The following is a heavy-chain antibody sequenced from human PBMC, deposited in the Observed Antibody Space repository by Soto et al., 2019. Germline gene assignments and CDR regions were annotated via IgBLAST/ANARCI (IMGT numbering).Heavy chain of an antibody. D-gene: IGHD3-10*01. Sequence: EVQLVQSGAEVKKPGESLKISCKGSGYSFTSYWIGWVRQMPGKGLEWMGIIYPGDSDTRYSPSFQGQVTISADKSIGTAYRQWSSLKASDTAMYYIAGGGVRGVITRTRDYYGMDVWGQGTTVTVSS. CDR2: IYPGDSDT. CDR1: GYSFTSYW. CDR3: AGGGVRGVITRTRDYYGMDV. V-gene: IGHV5-51*01. J-gene: IGHJ6*02.